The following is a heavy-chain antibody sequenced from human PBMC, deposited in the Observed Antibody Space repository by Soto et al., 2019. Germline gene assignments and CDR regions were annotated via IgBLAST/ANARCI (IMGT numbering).Heavy chain of an antibody. D-gene: IGHD2-2*01. V-gene: IGHV4-4*02. J-gene: IGHJ5*02. Sequence: SETLSLTCDVSGASIKSDTWWTWVRQSPGKGLEWIGEIYHNGRAFDNPSLKGRVTISIDKSNNQFSLNLTSVTAADTAVYYCARGGKNQLLRRSYNYFDPWGQGILVTVSS. CDR2: IYHNGRA. CDR3: ARGGKNQLLRRSYNYFDP. CDR1: GASIKSDTW.